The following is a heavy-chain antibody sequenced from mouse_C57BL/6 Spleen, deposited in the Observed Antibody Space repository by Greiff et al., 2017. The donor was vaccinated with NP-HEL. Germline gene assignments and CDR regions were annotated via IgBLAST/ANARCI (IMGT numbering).Heavy chain of an antibody. CDR2: INPSSGYT. V-gene: IGHV1-4*01. Sequence: VQLQQSGAELVKPGASVKMSCKASGYTFTSYTMHWVKQRPGQGLEWIGYINPSSGYTKYNQKFKDKATLTADKSSSTAYMQLRSLTSEDSAVYYRARKSTRASYWGQGTTLTVSS. CDR3: ARKSTRASY. J-gene: IGHJ2*01. D-gene: IGHD3-1*01. CDR1: GYTFTSYT.